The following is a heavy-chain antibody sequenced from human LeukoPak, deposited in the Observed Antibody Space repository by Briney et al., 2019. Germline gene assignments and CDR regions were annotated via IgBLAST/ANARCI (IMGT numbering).Heavy chain of an antibody. CDR3: ARVNLGYYSSSSYDY. CDR2: ISGSGGST. D-gene: IGHD6-6*01. CDR1: GFTFSSYA. V-gene: IGHV3-23*01. J-gene: IGHJ4*02. Sequence: GGSLRLSCAASGFTFSSYAMSWVRQAPGKGLEWVSAISGSGGSTYYADSVKGRFTISRDNSKNTLYLQMNSLRAEDTAVYYCARVNLGYYSSSSYDYWGQGTLVTVSS.